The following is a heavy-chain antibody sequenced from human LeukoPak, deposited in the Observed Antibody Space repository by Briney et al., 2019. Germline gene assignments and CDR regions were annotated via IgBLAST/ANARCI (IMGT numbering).Heavy chain of an antibody. Sequence: GGSLRLSCADSGFTVSSNYMSWVRQAPGKGLEWVSIIYSGGSTYYADSVKGRFTISRDNSKNTLYLQMNSLGAEDTAVYFCVRVGYSYGYGDWNHFDYWGQGTLVTVSS. J-gene: IGHJ4*02. CDR3: VRVGYSYGYGDWNHFDY. V-gene: IGHV3-66*02. D-gene: IGHD5-18*01. CDR1: GFTVSSNY. CDR2: IYSGGST.